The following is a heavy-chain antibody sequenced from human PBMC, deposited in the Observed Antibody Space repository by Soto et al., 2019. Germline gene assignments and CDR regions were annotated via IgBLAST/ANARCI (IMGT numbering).Heavy chain of an antibody. Sequence: SETLSLTCTVSGGSVSSGSYYWSWIRQPPGKGLEWIGYIYYSGSTNYNPSLKSRVTISVDTSKNQFSLKLSSVTAADTAVYYCARGLVGATGYYYYGMDVWGQGTTVTVSS. D-gene: IGHD1-26*01. V-gene: IGHV4-61*01. CDR1: GGSVSSGSYY. CDR3: ARGLVGATGYYYYGMDV. CDR2: IYYSGST. J-gene: IGHJ6*02.